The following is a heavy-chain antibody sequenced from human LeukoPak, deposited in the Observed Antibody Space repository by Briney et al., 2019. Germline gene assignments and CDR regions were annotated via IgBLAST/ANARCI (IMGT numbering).Heavy chain of an antibody. J-gene: IGHJ4*02. CDR2: IYYSGST. CDR3: ARDRLGDYFDY. Sequence: SETLSLTCTVSGGSISSGDYYWSWIRQPPGKGLEWIGYIYYSGSTYYNPSLRSRVTISVDMSKNQFSLKLSSVTAADTAVYYCARDRLGDYFDYWGQGTLVTVSS. V-gene: IGHV4-30-4*01. D-gene: IGHD3-16*01. CDR1: GGSISSGDYY.